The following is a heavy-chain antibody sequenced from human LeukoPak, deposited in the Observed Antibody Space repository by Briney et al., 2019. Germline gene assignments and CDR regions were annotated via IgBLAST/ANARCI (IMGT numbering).Heavy chain of an antibody. V-gene: IGHV4-39*07. CDR3: AKSEDSSGYNSDAFDI. D-gene: IGHD3-22*01. CDR2: IHYSGST. Sequence: PSETLSLTCTVSGDSISSSSYYWGWIRQSPGKGLEGIGSIHYSGSTYYNPSLKSRVTLSVDTSKNQFSLKLSSVTAADTAVYYCAKSEDSSGYNSDAFDIWGQGTMVTVSS. J-gene: IGHJ3*02. CDR1: GDSISSSSYY.